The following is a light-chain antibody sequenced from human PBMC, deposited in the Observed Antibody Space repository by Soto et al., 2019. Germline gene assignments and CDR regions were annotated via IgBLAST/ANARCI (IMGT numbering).Light chain of an antibody. V-gene: IGKV1-33*01. CDR2: DAS. J-gene: IGKJ3*01. CDR1: QDISNY. Sequence: DIQMTQSPSSLSSSVGDRVTSTCQARQDISNYLNWYQQKPGKAPQLLYYDASNLETGVPSGFSGRGSGTDVTLTISSLQPEDVAAYYCEQYYKRPPCTFGPGTNVDSK. CDR3: EQYYKRPPCT.